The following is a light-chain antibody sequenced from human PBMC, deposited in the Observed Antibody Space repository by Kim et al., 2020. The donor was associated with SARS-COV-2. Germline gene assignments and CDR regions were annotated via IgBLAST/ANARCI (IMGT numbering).Light chain of an antibody. CDR3: QQFGTWWT. Sequence: LSAGHRAPLCSTTRQSRSTSHFAWYQQTRHHAPRLLFCGASSTATGLPELFSGSGSGNDFTLTISRLEPEDFAVYYWQQFGTWWTFGPGTKVDIK. V-gene: IGKV3-20*01. CDR1: QSRSTSH. CDR2: GAS. J-gene: IGKJ1*01.